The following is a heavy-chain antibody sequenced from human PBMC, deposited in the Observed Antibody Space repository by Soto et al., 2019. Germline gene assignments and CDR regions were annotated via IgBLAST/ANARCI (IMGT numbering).Heavy chain of an antibody. Sequence: QVQLVQSGAEVKKPGASVKVSCKASGYTFTSYDIHWVRRATGQGPEWVGWMNPYSGNTVYAQKFKGRVTMTKNTSMSTAYMELSSLRSEDTAVYYCARTRFGAVAGTWGQGTLVTVS. D-gene: IGHD6-19*01. CDR1: GYTFTSYD. CDR2: MNPYSGNT. J-gene: IGHJ5*02. CDR3: ARTRFGAVAGT. V-gene: IGHV1-8*01.